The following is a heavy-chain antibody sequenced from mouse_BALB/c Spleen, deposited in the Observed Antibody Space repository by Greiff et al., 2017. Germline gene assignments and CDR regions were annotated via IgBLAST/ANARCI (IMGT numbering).Heavy chain of an antibody. CDR1: GFTFSSYG. J-gene: IGHJ4*01. V-gene: IGHV5-6*03. CDR2: ISSGGSYT. CDR3: ARQGQAMDY. Sequence: EVKVEESGGGLVQPGGSLKLSCAASGFTFSSYGMSWVRQTPDKRLEWVATISSGGSYTYYPDSVKGRFTISRDNAKNTLYLQMSSLKSEDTAMYYCARQGQAMDYWGQGTSVTVSS. D-gene: IGHD3-3*01.